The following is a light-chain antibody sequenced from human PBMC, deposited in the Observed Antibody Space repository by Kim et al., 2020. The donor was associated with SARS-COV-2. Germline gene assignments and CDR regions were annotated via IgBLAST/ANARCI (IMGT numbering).Light chain of an antibody. V-gene: IGLV3-21*04. J-gene: IGLJ3*02. CDR3: QVWDSSSGHWV. CDR2: YDR. Sequence: APGKAARITCGGNNNGRKSVHWYQQQPGQAHALVIYYDRDRPSGIRERFSGSNSGNAATLTISRVEAGDEADYYCQVWDSSSGHWVFGGGTQLTVL. CDR1: NNGRKS.